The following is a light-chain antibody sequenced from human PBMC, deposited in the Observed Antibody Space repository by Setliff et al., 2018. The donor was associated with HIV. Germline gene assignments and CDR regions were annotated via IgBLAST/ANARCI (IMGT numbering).Light chain of an antibody. V-gene: IGLV2-23*01. CDR1: TNDVGTNNL. Sequence: QSALTQPASVSGSPGQSITISCTGTTNDVGTNNLVSWYQQHPGKAPKLMIYEGSKRPSGVSNRFSGSKSGNTASLTISGLQAEDEADYYCCSYAGSSTNVFGTGTKGTVL. J-gene: IGLJ1*01. CDR2: EGS. CDR3: CSYAGSSTNV.